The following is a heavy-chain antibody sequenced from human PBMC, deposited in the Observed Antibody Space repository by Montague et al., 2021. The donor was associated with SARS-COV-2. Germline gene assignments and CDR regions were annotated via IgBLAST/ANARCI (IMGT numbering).Heavy chain of an antibody. J-gene: IGHJ4*02. Sequence: SLRLSCAASGFTFSTYAMNLVRQAPGKGLEWVSGISSGGNKHHAXXVKGRCTISRDDSRNTLYLQMHSLRAEDTAMYYCAKNFPGQFYFDDWGQGTLVAVSS. CDR1: GFTFSTYA. CDR2: ISSGGNK. V-gene: IGHV3-23*01. CDR3: AKNFPGQFYFDD. D-gene: IGHD2/OR15-2a*01.